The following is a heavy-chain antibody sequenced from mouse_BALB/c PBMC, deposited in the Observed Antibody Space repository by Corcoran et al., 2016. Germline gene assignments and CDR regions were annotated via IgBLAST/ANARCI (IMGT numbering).Heavy chain of an antibody. J-gene: IGHJ3*01. V-gene: IGHV9-3-1*01. CDR2: INTYTGEP. CDR3: ARRSDRYAWFAY. Sequence: QIQLVQSGPELKKSGETVKISCKASGYTFTNYGMNWVKQAPGKGLKWMGWINTYTGEPTYADDFKGRFAFSLETSASTAYLQINNLKNEDTATYFCARRSDRYAWFAYWGQGTLVTVSA. CDR1: GYTFTNYG. D-gene: IGHD2-14*01.